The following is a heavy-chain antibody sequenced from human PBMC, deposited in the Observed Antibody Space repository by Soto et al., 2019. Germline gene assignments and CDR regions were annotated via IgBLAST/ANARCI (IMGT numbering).Heavy chain of an antibody. D-gene: IGHD3-10*01. CDR3: ARDSMVRGVISLNFDD. V-gene: IGHV1-18*01. CDR2: ISAYNGNT. J-gene: IGHJ4*02. CDR1: GYTFTSYG. Sequence: ASVKVSCKASGYTFTSYGISWVRQAPGQGLEWMGWISAYNGNTNYAQKLQGRVTMTTDTSTSTAYMELRSLRSDDTAVYYCARDSMVRGVISLNFDDRGQGTLVTVSS.